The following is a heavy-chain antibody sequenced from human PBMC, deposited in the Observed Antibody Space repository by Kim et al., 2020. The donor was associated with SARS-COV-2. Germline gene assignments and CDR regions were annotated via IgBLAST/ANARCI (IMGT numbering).Heavy chain of an antibody. D-gene: IGHD3-10*01. Sequence: GGSLRLSCAASGFTFRSYWMTWVRQAPGKGLLWVSRINSVGRGTSSAASVKGRFPIPRDNAKNTLYLQMNSLRAEETAVYYCARVYNGSGRLESGMDVWGQGTPVTVSS. CDR2: INSVGRGT. CDR1: GFTFRSYW. V-gene: IGHV3-74*01. CDR3: ARVYNGSGRLESGMDV. J-gene: IGHJ6*02.